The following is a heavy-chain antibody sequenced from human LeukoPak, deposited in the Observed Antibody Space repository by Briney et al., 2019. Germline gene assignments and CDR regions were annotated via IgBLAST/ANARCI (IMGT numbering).Heavy chain of an antibody. CDR2: INPNSGGT. V-gene: IGHV1-2*02. J-gene: IGHJ4*02. CDR3: ARARDYVWGSYRKGYFDY. D-gene: IGHD3-16*02. CDR1: GYTLTGYY. Sequence: ASVTVSCKASGYTLTGYYMHWVRQAPGQGLEWMGWINPNSGGTNYAQKFQGRVTMTRDTSISTAYMELSRLRSDDTAVYYCARARDYVWGSYRKGYFDYWGQGTLVTVSS.